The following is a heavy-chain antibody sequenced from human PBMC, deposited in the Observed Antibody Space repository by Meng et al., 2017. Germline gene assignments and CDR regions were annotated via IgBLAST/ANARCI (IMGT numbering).Heavy chain of an antibody. CDR2: ISRSGSTK. J-gene: IGHJ4*02. D-gene: IGHD3-22*01. V-gene: IGHV3-11*01. Sequence: GGSLRLSCAAAGFTFSDYYLSWIRQAPGKGLEWVSYISRSGSTKYYADSGKGRFTISRDNAKNSLYLQMNSLRVEDPAVYYCARDLGGYYVSFDDWGQGTLVTVSS. CDR3: ARDLGGYYVSFDD. CDR1: GFTFSDYY.